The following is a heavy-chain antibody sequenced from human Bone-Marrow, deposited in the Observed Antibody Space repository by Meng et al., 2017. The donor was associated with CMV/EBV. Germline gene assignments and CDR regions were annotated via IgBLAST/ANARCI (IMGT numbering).Heavy chain of an antibody. CDR2: IKPDGSEK. D-gene: IGHD6-19*01. J-gene: IGHJ4*02. CDR1: GFSFSSYW. CDR3: ATTYSSGSSGGFSFDY. Sequence: GESLKISCAASGFSFSSYWMSWVRQAPGKGLEWVANIKPDGSEKYSVDSVKGRFTISRDNAKNSLYLQMNSLRAEDTAVYYCATTYSSGSSGGFSFDYWGQGTLVTVSS. V-gene: IGHV3-7*01.